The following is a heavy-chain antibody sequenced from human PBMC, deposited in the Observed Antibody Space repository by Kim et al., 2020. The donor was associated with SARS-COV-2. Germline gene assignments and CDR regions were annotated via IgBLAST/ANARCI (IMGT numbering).Heavy chain of an antibody. CDR1: GGSVSSGSYY. CDR2: IYYSGST. Sequence: SETLSLTCTVSGGSVSSGSYYWSWIRQPPGKGLEWIGFIYYSGSTNYNPSLKSRVTISVDTSKNQFSLKLSSVTAADTAVYYCARGKGSGWYPPYYYYG. V-gene: IGHV4-61*01. J-gene: IGHJ6*01. D-gene: IGHD6-19*01. CDR3: ARGKGSGWYPPYYYYG.